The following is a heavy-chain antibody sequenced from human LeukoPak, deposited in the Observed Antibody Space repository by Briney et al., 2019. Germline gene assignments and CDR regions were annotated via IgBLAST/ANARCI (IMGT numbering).Heavy chain of an antibody. J-gene: IGHJ4*02. CDR2: IKQDGSEK. D-gene: IGHD3-3*01. CDR1: GFTFSSYW. V-gene: IGHV3-7*01. Sequence: PGGSLRLSCAASGFTFSSYWMSWVRQAPGKGLEWVANIKQDGSEKYYVDSVKGRFTISRDNAKNSLYLQMNSLRAEDTAVYYCARDGYDFWSGYYGGYFDYWGQGTLVTVSS. CDR3: ARDGYDFWSGYYGGYFDY.